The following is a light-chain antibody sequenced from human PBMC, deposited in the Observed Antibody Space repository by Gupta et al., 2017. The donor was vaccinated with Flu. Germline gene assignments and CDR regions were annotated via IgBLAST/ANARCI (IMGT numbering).Light chain of an antibody. CDR2: GAS. V-gene: IGKV3-20*01. Sequence: ETELTQSPGTLSLSPGERATLSCRASQSVSSSYLAWYQQKPGQAPRLLIYGASSRATGIPDRLSGSGSGTDFTLTISRLEPEDFAVYYCQQYGSSPLTFGGGTKVEIK. CDR1: QSVSSSY. J-gene: IGKJ4*01. CDR3: QQYGSSPLT.